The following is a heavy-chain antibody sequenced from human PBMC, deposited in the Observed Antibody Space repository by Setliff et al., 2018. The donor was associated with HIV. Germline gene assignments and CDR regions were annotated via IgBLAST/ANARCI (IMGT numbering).Heavy chain of an antibody. Sequence: SETLSLTCAVSGYSLSSPHYWGWIRQPPGKGLEWIGSIYHSGGTFYSPSLKGRVTISLDTSQTQFSLKLNSVTAADTAVYYCARRVVSFWPGQFDYWGQGLLVTVSS. J-gene: IGHJ4*02. CDR2: IYHSGGT. CDR3: ARRVVSFWPGQFDY. CDR1: GYSLSSPHY. V-gene: IGHV4-38-2*01. D-gene: IGHD3-3*01.